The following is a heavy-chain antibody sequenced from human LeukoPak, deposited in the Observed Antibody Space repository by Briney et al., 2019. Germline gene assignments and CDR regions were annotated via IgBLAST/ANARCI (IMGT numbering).Heavy chain of an antibody. D-gene: IGHD2-2*01. J-gene: IGHJ4*02. V-gene: IGHV3-23*03. CDR2: IYSGGST. CDR3: AKSSGYCSSTSCYPPDY. Sequence: GGSLRLSCAASGFTFDDYAMHWVRQAPGKGLEWVSVIYSGGSTYYADSVKGRFTISRDNSKNTLYLQMNSLRAEDTAVYYCAKSSGYCSSTSCYPPDYWGQGTLVTVSS. CDR1: GFTFDDYA.